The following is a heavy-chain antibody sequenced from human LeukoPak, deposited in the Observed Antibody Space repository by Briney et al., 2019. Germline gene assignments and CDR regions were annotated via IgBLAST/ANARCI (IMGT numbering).Heavy chain of an antibody. CDR1: GSTFSSYG. CDR2: ISGSGSGT. Sequence: GGSLRLSCAVSGSTFSSYGMSWVRQAPGKGLEWVSGISGSGSGTYYADSVRGRFTISRDNSKNTLYLQMNSLRAEDTAVYYCAKDPYYTSGSHDDWGQGTLVTVSS. CDR3: AKDPYYTSGSHDD. V-gene: IGHV3-23*01. D-gene: IGHD3-10*01. J-gene: IGHJ4*02.